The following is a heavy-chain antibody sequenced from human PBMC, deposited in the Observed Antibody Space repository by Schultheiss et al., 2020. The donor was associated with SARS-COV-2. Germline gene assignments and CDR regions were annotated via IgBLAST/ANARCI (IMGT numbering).Heavy chain of an antibody. CDR3: AQVGTTGSDFHYYGMDV. D-gene: IGHD1-26*01. J-gene: IGHJ6*02. CDR1: GFTFSSYT. CDR2: ISGSGGST. V-gene: IGHV3-23*01. Sequence: GESLKISCAASGFTFSSYTMSWVRQAPGKGLEWVSGISGSGGSTYYADSVKGRFTISRDNAKNLLYLQMSSLRAEDTAVYYCAQVGTTGSDFHYYGMDVWGRGTTVTVSS.